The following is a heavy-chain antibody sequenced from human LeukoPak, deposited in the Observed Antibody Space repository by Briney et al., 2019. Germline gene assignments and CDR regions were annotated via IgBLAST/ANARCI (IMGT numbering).Heavy chain of an antibody. CDR3: ARDRGAGDYPLGAFDI. D-gene: IGHD4-17*01. V-gene: IGHV3-33*08. CDR2: IWYDGSNK. J-gene: IGHJ3*02. CDR1: GFTFSSYG. Sequence: GGSLRLSCAASGFTFSSYGMHWVRQAPGKGLEWVAVIWYDGSNKYYADSVKGRFTISRDNSKNTLYLQMNSLRAEDTAVYYCARDRGAGDYPLGAFDIWGQGTMVTVPS.